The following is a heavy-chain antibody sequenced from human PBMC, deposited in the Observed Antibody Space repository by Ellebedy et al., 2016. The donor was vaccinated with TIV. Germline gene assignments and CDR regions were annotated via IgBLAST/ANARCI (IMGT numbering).Heavy chain of an antibody. J-gene: IGHJ6*02. CDR2: VYWDDDK. CDR3: AQSPKYYYGFDA. Sequence: SGPTLVKPTQTLTLTCTFSGFALSTTGVGVGWLRQPPGKALEWLASVYWDDDKRYSPSLKSRLTIAKDTSRNQVVLTMTNMDPMDTATYYCAQSPKYYYGFDAWGQGTTVTVSS. V-gene: IGHV2-5*02. CDR1: GFALSTTGVG.